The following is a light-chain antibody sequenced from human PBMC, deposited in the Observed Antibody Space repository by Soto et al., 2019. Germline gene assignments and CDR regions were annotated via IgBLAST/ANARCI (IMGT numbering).Light chain of an antibody. V-gene: IGLV2-18*02. CDR1: SSDVGGYNR. J-gene: IGLJ2*01. Sequence: QSVVTQPPSVSGSPGQSVTISCTGTSSDVGGYNRVSWYQQPPGTAPKLIIYEVRSRPSGVPDRFSGSKSDNTASLTISGLQAEDEADYYCSSYTSSTTVVFGGGTKLTVL. CDR2: EVR. CDR3: SSYTSSTTVV.